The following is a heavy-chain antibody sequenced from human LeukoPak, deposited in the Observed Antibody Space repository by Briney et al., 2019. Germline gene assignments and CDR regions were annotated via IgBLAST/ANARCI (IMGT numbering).Heavy chain of an antibody. Sequence: GWSLRLSCAASGFTFSSYAMSWVRQAPGKGLEWVSAISGSGGSTYYADSVKGRFTISRDNSRTTLWLQMNSLRAEDTAVYYCAKDGFLLWRGAFDIWGQGTMVTVSS. CDR3: AKDGFLLWRGAFDI. D-gene: IGHD2-21*01. V-gene: IGHV3-23*01. CDR1: GFTFSSYA. CDR2: ISGSGGST. J-gene: IGHJ3*02.